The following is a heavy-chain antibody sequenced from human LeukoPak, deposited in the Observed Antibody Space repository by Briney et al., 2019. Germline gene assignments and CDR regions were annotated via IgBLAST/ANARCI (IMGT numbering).Heavy chain of an antibody. CDR1: GFMFSSNW. CDR2: IKEDGTET. V-gene: IGHV3-7*01. J-gene: IGHJ4*02. D-gene: IGHD3-22*01. CDR3: ARDLSYYDSSGPYYFDY. Sequence: GGSLRLSCAASGFMFSSNWMSWVRLAPGKGLEWVANIKEDGTETYYVDSVKGRFTISRDNAKNSLYLQMNSLRAEDTAVYYCARDLSYYDSSGPYYFDYWGQGTLVTVSS.